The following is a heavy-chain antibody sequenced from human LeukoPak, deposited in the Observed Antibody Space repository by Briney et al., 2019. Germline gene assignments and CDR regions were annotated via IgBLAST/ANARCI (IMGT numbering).Heavy chain of an antibody. V-gene: IGHV3-23*01. CDR3: ATTLRYFDWFTTPFDY. D-gene: IGHD3-9*01. Sequence: GGSLRLSCAVSGFTFSSYAMNWVRQAPGKGLEWVSAISGSGGSTYYADSVKGRFTISRDNSKNTLYLQMNSLRAEDTAVYYCATTLRYFDWFTTPFDYWGQGTLVTVSS. CDR2: ISGSGGST. J-gene: IGHJ4*02. CDR1: GFTFSSYA.